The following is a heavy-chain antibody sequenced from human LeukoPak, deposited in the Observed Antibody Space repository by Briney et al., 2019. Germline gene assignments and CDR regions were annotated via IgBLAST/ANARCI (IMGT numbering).Heavy chain of an antibody. CDR2: ISGSGGST. D-gene: IGHD3-10*01. J-gene: IGHJ4*02. V-gene: IGHV3-23*01. Sequence: GGSLRLSCVASGFTFSSYAMTWVRQAPGKELEWVSAISGSGGSTYYADSVKGRFTISRDNSKNTLYLQMNSLRAEDTAVYYCAKDEGYYGSGSYPDYWGQGTLVTVSS. CDR3: AKDEGYYGSGSYPDY. CDR1: GFTFSSYA.